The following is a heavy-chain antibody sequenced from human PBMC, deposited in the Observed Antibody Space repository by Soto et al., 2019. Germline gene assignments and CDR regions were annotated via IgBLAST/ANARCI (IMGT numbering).Heavy chain of an antibody. CDR1: AFTFRRYA. CDR2: ITASADTT. D-gene: IGHD2-2*01. Sequence: EEQLLESGGGLVRPGGSLRLSCAASAFTFRRYAMSWVRQAPGKGLEWVSAITASADTTYYADSVKGRFTISRDNSKKALYLRMNSLRAADTSVYYCAKVRPLRDCTSSSCLGAFGIWGQGTTVTVS. V-gene: IGHV3-23*01. CDR3: AKVRPLRDCTSSSCLGAFGI. J-gene: IGHJ3*02.